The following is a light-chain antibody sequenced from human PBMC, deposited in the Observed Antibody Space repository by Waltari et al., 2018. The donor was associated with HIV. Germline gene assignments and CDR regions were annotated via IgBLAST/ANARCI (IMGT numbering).Light chain of an antibody. V-gene: IGLV2-23*02. CDR1: HSDVGHYNL. CDR3: CSYVGSNVWV. Sequence: QSVLPQPASVSGSPGQSITISCTGTHSDVGHYNLVCWYQQHPGKAPKLIIYEVTKRPSGVSNRFSGSKSGNTASLTISGLQAEDEADYYCCSYVGSNVWVFGGGTKLTVL. J-gene: IGLJ3*02. CDR2: EVT.